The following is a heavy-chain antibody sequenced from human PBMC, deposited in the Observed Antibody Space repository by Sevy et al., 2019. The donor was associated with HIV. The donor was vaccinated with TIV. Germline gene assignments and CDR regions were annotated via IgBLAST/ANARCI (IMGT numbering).Heavy chain of an antibody. Sequence: GGSLRLSCAASGFNFSSYGMHWVRQAPGKGLEWVAVISYAGSSKYYADSMKGRFTISRDNSKNTLYLQINSLRAEDRAVEYCAKESGSYYDFWSGHDAFDIWGQGTMVTVSS. CDR1: GFNFSSYG. CDR2: ISYAGSSK. CDR3: AKESGSYYDFWSGHDAFDI. D-gene: IGHD3-3*01. V-gene: IGHV3-30*18. J-gene: IGHJ3*02.